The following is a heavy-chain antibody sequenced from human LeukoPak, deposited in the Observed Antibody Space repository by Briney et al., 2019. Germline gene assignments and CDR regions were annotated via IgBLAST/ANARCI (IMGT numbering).Heavy chain of an antibody. CDR1: GYTFTGYN. Sequence: ASVKVCCTASGYTFTGYNIHWVRQAPGQGLEWMGRINPYSGDTNFAQKFQGRVTMTRDTSITTAYMYLSSLTPDDTAVYFCARDQGSLTRSWYTGYWGQGTQVTVSS. V-gene: IGHV1-2*06. J-gene: IGHJ4*02. CDR3: ARDQGSLTRSWYTGY. D-gene: IGHD6-13*01. CDR2: INPYSGDT.